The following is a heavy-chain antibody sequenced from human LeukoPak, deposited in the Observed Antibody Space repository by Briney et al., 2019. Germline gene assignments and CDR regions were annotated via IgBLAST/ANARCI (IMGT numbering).Heavy chain of an antibody. CDR1: GFTFSSYS. J-gene: IGHJ4*02. Sequence: GGSLRLSCAASGFTFSSYSMNWVRQAPGKGLEWVSSISSSSSYIYYADSVKGRFTISRDNAKNSLYLQMNSLRAEDTAVYYCAASLPLYSSSWFVTDYWGQGTLVTVSS. CDR3: AASLPLYSSSWFVTDY. CDR2: ISSSSSYI. V-gene: IGHV3-21*01. D-gene: IGHD6-13*01.